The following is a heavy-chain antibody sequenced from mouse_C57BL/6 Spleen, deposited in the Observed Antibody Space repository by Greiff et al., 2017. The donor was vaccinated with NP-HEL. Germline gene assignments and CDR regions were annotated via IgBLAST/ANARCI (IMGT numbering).Heavy chain of an antibody. J-gene: IGHJ1*03. Sequence: EVQLQQSGPVLVKPGASVKMSCKASGYTFTDYYMNWVKQSHGKSLEWIGVINPYNGGTSYNQKFKGKATLTVDKSSSTAYMELNSLTSEDSAVYYCARRRSNAPYFDGWGTGTTVTVSS. CDR3: ARRRSNAPYFDG. V-gene: IGHV1-19*01. CDR2: INPYNGGT. CDR1: GYTFTDYY. D-gene: IGHD2-5*01.